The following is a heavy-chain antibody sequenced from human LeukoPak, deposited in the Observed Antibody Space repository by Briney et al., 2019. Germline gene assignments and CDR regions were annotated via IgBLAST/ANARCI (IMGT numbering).Heavy chain of an antibody. Sequence: SGRSLRLSCVASGFTFNDYAMSWVRQAPGKGLEWVSGISDNGGSTYYADSVKGRCTISRDNYKKTVSLQMNDLRAEDRAVYFCARHDSFIPYWGQGTLVTVTS. V-gene: IGHV3-23*01. CDR3: ARHDSFIPY. D-gene: IGHD3-16*02. CDR2: ISDNGGST. J-gene: IGHJ4*02. CDR1: GFTFNDYA.